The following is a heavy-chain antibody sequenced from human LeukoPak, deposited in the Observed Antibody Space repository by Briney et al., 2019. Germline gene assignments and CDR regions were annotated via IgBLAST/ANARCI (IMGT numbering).Heavy chain of an antibody. Sequence: GGSLRLSCAASEFTFSSYNMNWVRQAPGKGLEWVSSISSSSAYIYYADSVKGRFTISRDNAKNSLYLQMNSLRAEDTAVYYCAKVSSGWLIGGAFDIWGQGTMVTVSS. CDR3: AKVSSGWLIGGAFDI. D-gene: IGHD6-19*01. CDR2: ISSSSAYI. CDR1: EFTFSSYN. J-gene: IGHJ3*02. V-gene: IGHV3-21*04.